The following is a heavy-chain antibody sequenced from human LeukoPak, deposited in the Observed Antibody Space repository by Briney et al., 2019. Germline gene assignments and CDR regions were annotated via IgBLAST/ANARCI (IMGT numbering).Heavy chain of an antibody. CDR2: INPNSGGT. J-gene: IGHJ5*02. CDR3: ARPLGSLKEYWWFDP. Sequence: ASVKVSCKASGYTFTGYYMHWVRQAPGQGLEWMGWINPNSGGTNYAQKFQGRVTMTRGTSISTAYMELTRLRSDDTAVYYCARPLGSLKEYWWFDPWGQGTLVTVSS. CDR1: GYTFTGYY. V-gene: IGHV1-2*02. D-gene: IGHD2/OR15-2a*01.